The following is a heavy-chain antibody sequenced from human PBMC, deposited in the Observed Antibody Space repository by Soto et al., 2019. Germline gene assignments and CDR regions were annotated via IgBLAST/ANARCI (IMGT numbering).Heavy chain of an antibody. CDR2: INPSLGHS. D-gene: IGHD6-6*01. J-gene: IGHJ4*02. Sequence: ASVKVSCKASGYTLTAFHMHWVRQAPGLGLEWMGIINPSLGHSNTAQRFQDRVAMTWDTSTSTFYMELSSLRSDDTAVYYCARAPYSSSSFFLDYWGQGTPVTVSS. V-gene: IGHV1-46*01. CDR3: ARAPYSSSSFFLDY. CDR1: GYTLTAFH.